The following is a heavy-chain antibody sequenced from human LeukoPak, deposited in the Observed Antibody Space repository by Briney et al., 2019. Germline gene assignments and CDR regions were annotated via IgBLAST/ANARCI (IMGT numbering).Heavy chain of an antibody. V-gene: IGHV3-49*04. CDR3: TREKVAGPKYYYYGMDV. Sequence: GGSLRLSCTASGFTFGDYAMSWVRQAPGEGLEWVGFIRSKAYGGTTEYAASVKGRFTISRDDSKSIAYLQMNSLKTEDTAVYYCTREKVAGPKYYYYGMDVWGQGTTVTVSS. J-gene: IGHJ6*02. D-gene: IGHD6-19*01. CDR2: IRSKAYGGTT. CDR1: GFTFGDYA.